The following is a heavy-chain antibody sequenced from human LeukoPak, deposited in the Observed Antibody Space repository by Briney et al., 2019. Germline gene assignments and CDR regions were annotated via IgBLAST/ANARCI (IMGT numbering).Heavy chain of an antibody. CDR3: ARTSTRDGYRYFDY. Sequence: PGRSLRLSCAASGFTFNSYFMTWVRQTPGKGLEWVANIKQDGSDKFYVDSVKGRFTISRDNAKNSLYLQMNSLRAEDTAVYFCARTSTRDGYRYFDYWGPGTLVTVSS. CDR2: IKQDGSDK. CDR1: GFTFNSYF. V-gene: IGHV3-7*04. J-gene: IGHJ4*02. D-gene: IGHD5-24*01.